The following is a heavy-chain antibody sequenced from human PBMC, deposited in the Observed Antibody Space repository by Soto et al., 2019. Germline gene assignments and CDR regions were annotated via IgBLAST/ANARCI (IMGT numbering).Heavy chain of an antibody. Sequence: SETLSLTCTVSGGSISSYYWSWIRQPPGKGLEWIGYIYYSGSTNYNPSLKSRVTISVDTSKNQFSLKLSSVTAADTAVYYCASTATEDWFDPWGQGTLVTVSS. J-gene: IGHJ5*02. CDR1: GGSISSYY. D-gene: IGHD5-18*01. CDR2: IYYSGST. V-gene: IGHV4-59*08. CDR3: ASTATEDWFDP.